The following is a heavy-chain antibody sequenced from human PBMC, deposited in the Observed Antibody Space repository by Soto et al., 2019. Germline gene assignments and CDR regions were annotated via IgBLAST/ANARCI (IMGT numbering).Heavy chain of an antibody. CDR3: AKATATGGGAFDI. D-gene: IGHD2-8*02. Sequence: SLRLSCAASGFICSSSGMSWVRQAPGKWLEWVSTILVDGRTFYVDSVKGRFTISRESSQNKVYLQMNSLTAGDTALYYCAKATATGGGAFDICGQGTMVTVSS. CDR2: ILVDGRT. J-gene: IGHJ3*02. V-gene: IGHV3-23*01. CDR1: GFICSSSG.